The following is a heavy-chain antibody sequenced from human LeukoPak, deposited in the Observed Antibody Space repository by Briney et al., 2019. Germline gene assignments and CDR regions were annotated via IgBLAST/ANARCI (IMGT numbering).Heavy chain of an antibody. CDR1: AGSISSYY. V-gene: IGHV4-59*01. J-gene: IGHJ4*02. CDR2: IYYSGST. D-gene: IGHD4-23*01. CDR3: ASRDDYGGYFDY. Sequence: SETLSLTCTVSAGSISSYYWSWLRQPPGKGLEWIGYIYYSGSTNYNPSLKSRVTISVDTSKNQFSLKLSSVTAADTAVYYCASRDDYGGYFDYWGQGTLVTVSS.